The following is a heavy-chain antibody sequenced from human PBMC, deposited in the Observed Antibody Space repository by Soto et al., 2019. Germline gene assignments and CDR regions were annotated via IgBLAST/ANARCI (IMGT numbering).Heavy chain of an antibody. Sequence: GGSLRLSCAASGFTFSSYWMSWVRQAPGKGLEWVANIKQDGSEKYYVDSVKGRFTISRDNAKNSLYLQMNSLRAEDTAVYYCARRVSTDPEAPNWFDPWGQGTLVTVSS. CDR1: GFTFSSYW. CDR2: IKQDGSEK. J-gene: IGHJ5*02. V-gene: IGHV3-7*01. CDR3: ARRVSTDPEAPNWFDP.